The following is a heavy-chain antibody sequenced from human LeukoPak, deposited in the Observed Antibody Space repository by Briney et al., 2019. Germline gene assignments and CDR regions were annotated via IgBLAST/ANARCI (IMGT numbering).Heavy chain of an antibody. D-gene: IGHD1-26*01. CDR2: FYDGWST. CDR1: GGSISSGNW. J-gene: IGHJ4*02. CDR3: ARHQVGANTFDY. Sequence: ASGTLSLTCAVSGGSISSGNWWSWVRPPPGKGLEWIGEFYDGWSTNYNPSLKSRVTISVDKSNNQFYLKLNSVTAADTAVYYCARHQVGANTFDYWGQGTLVTVSS. V-gene: IGHV4-4*02.